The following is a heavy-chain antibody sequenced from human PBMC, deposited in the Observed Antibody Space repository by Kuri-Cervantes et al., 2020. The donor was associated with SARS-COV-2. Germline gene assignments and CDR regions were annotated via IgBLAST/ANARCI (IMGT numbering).Heavy chain of an antibody. CDR2: ISGSGGST. D-gene: IGHD3-3*01. Sequence: GESLKISCAASGFTFSSYAMSWVRQAPGKGLEWVSAISGSGGSTYCADSVKGRFTISRDNSKNTLYLQMNSLRAEDTAVYYCAKGGGLDLYYYYYYMDVWGKGTTVTVSS. J-gene: IGHJ6*03. CDR3: AKGGGLDLYYYYYYMDV. CDR1: GFTFSSYA. V-gene: IGHV3-23*01.